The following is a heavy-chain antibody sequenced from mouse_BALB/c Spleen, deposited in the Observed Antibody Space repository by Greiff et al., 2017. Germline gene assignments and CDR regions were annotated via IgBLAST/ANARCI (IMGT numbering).Heavy chain of an antibody. CDR1: GFTFSDYG. CDR3: ARDYYGSSPWFAY. D-gene: IGHD1-1*01. Sequence: EVQGVESGGGLVQPGGSRKLSCAASGFTFSDYGMAWVRQAPGKGPEWVAFISNLAYSIYYADTVTGRFTISRENAKNTLYLEMSRLRSEDTAMYYCARDYYGSSPWFAYWGQGTTLTVSS. J-gene: IGHJ2*01. CDR2: ISNLAYSI. V-gene: IGHV5-15*02.